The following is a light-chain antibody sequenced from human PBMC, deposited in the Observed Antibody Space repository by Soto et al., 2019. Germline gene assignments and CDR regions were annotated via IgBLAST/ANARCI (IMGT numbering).Light chain of an antibody. CDR1: QSVGNY. CDR2: DAS. Sequence: EIVLTQSPATLSLSPGERATLSCRASQSVGNYLAWYQLKPGQAPRLLIYDASNRATGIPDRFSGSGSGTDFTLTISSLEPEDFAAYYCQQRGNWPRTFGQGTKVDIK. CDR3: QQRGNWPRT. V-gene: IGKV3-11*01. J-gene: IGKJ1*01.